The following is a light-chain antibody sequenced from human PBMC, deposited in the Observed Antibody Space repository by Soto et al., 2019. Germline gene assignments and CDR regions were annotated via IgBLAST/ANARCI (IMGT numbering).Light chain of an antibody. CDR2: GNT. Sequence: QSVLTQPPSVSGAPGQRVTISCTGTSSNIGAGYEVHWYQQFPGTAPKLLIYGNTNRPSGVPDRFSGSKSGTSASLAITGLQAEYEADYYCQSYDISLSGSRVFGGGTKLTVL. J-gene: IGLJ2*01. V-gene: IGLV1-40*01. CDR1: SSNIGAGYE. CDR3: QSYDISLSGSRV.